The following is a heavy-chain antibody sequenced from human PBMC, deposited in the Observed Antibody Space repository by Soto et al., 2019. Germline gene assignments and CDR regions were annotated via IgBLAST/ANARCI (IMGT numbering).Heavy chain of an antibody. V-gene: IGHV4-61*01. CDR2: IYYSGST. Sequence: PSETLSLTCTVSGGSVSSVNYYWSWIRQPPGKGLEWIGYIYYSGSTNYNPSLKSRVTISVETSKNQFSLKLRSVTAADTAVYYCARSDGRYWGQGTLVTVSS. J-gene: IGHJ4*02. CDR1: GGSVSSVNYY. CDR3: ARSDGRY.